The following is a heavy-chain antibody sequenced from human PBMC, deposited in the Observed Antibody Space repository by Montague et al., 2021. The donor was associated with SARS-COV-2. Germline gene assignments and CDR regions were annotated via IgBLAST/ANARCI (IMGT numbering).Heavy chain of an antibody. J-gene: IGHJ4*02. V-gene: IGHV4-4*02. CDR1: GVSITSTNW. CDR3: AGKVLTVPADY. Sequence: ETLSLTCAVSGVSITSTNWWSLVRQPPGKGLEWIGEISYGGIATYNPSLKGRATISMDRSRNLFSLKLSSVTAADTAIYYCAGKVLTVPADYWGQGTLVTVS. D-gene: IGHD4-11*01. CDR2: ISYGGIA.